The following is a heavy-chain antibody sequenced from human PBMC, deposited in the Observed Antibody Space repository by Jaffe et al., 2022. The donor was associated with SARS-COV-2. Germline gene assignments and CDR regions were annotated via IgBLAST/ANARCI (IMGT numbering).Heavy chain of an antibody. CDR2: ISSSSSYI. D-gene: IGHD6-19*01. Sequence: EVQLVESGGGLVKPGGSLRLSCAASGFTFSSYSMNWVRQAPGKGLEWVSSISSSSSYIYYADSVKGRFTISRDNAKNSLYLQMNSLRAEDTAVYYCARDRVSQGAVAGYYYYYYGMDVWGQGTTVTVSS. V-gene: IGHV3-21*01. CDR3: ARDRVSQGAVAGYYYYYYGMDV. J-gene: IGHJ6*02. CDR1: GFTFSSYS.